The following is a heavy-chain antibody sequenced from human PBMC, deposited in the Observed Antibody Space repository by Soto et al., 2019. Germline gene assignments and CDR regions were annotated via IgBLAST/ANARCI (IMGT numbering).Heavy chain of an antibody. V-gene: IGHV3-74*01. D-gene: IGHD1-1*01. CDR2: ISDDGSTA. Sequence: GGSLRLSCAVSGFTFSAYWMHWVRQVPGKGLTWVSRISDDGSTATYADSVKGRFVISRDNAKNSLYLEMNTLRVDDSGLYYCARGPRVSSTGTGAHWGRGTLVTVSS. J-gene: IGHJ4*02. CDR1: GFTFSAYW. CDR3: ARGPRVSSTGTGAH.